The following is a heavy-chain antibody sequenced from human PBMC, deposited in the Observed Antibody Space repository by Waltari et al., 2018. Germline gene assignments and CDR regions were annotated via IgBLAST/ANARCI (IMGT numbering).Heavy chain of an antibody. CDR1: GYTFTDYY. V-gene: IGHV1-69-2*01. CDR3: ATVRRGSYRAKYYYYGMDV. D-gene: IGHD1-26*01. CDR2: VDPEDGET. J-gene: IGHJ6*02. Sequence: EVQLVQAGAEVKKPGATVKISCKVSGYTFTDYYLHWVQQAPGKGLEWMGLVDPEDGETIYAEKFQGRVTITADTSTDTAYMELSSLRSEDTAVYYCATVRRGSYRAKYYYYGMDVWGQGTTVTVSS.